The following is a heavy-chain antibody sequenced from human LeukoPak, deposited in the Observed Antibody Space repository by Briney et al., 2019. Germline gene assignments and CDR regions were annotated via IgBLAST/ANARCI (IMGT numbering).Heavy chain of an antibody. V-gene: IGHV3-23*01. CDR3: AKEYGPGSYYYDY. D-gene: IGHD3-10*01. CDR1: GFTFSTYA. Sequence: GGSLRLSCAASGFTFSTYAMTWVRQAPGKGLEWVSGISASGVSTHYADSVKGRFTISRDNSKNTLYLQMNGLRAEDMAVYYCAKEYGPGSYYYDYWGQGTLVTVSS. CDR2: ISASGVST. J-gene: IGHJ4*02.